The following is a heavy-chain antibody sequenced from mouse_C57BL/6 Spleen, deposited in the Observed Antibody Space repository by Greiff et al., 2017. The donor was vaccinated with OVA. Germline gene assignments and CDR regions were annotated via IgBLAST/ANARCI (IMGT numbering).Heavy chain of an antibody. D-gene: IGHD2-1*01. V-gene: IGHV1-15*01. J-gene: IGHJ2*01. CDR2: LDTETGGT. CDR3: TREVNGKKDFDY. Sequence: QVQLQQSGAELVRPGASVTLSCKASGYTFNDYEMHWVKQPPVHGLEWIGALDTETGGTASNQKLKGKGILTADKSSITAYMELRSLTSKDSAVYYCTREVNGKKDFDYWGQGTTLTVSS. CDR1: GYTFNDYE.